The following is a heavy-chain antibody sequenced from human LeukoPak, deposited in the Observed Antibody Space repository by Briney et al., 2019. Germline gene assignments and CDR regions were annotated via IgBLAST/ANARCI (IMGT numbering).Heavy chain of an antibody. V-gene: IGHV1-69*04. D-gene: IGHD1-26*01. CDR3: AVHIVGATVPLRVRSAFDY. Sequence: GASVKVSCKASGGTFSSYAISWVRQAPGQGLEWMGRIIPILGIANYAQKFQGRVTITADKSTSTAYMELSSLRSEDTAVYYCAVHIVGATVPLRVRSAFDYWGQGTLVTVSS. CDR2: IIPILGIA. CDR1: GGTFSSYA. J-gene: IGHJ4*02.